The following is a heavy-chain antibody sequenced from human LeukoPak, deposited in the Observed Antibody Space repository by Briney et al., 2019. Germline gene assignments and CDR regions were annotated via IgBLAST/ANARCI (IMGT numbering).Heavy chain of an antibody. CDR1: GGSISSGSYY. CDR3: ARVAPGFFLDY. CDR2: IYTSGST. D-gene: IGHD3-10*01. Sequence: SETLSLTCTVSGGSISSGSYYWSWIRQPAGKGREWIGRIYTSGSTNYNPSLKSRVTISVDTSKNQFSLKLSSVTAADTAVYYCARVAPGFFLDYWGQGTLVTVSS. J-gene: IGHJ4*02. V-gene: IGHV4-61*02.